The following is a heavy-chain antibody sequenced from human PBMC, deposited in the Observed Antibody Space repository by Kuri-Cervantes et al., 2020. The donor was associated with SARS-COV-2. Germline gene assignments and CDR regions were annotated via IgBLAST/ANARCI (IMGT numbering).Heavy chain of an antibody. CDR3: ARDPSSYGDYVGSYFDY. J-gene: IGHJ4*02. V-gene: IGHV3-48*02. CDR1: GFTVSSNY. Sequence: GGSLRLSCAASGFTVSSNYMSWVRQAPGKGLEWVSYINSGSSITYYADSVKGRFTISRDNAKDALYLQMSSLRDEDTAVYYCARDPSSYGDYVGSYFDYWGQGTLVTVSS. CDR2: INSGSSIT. D-gene: IGHD4-17*01.